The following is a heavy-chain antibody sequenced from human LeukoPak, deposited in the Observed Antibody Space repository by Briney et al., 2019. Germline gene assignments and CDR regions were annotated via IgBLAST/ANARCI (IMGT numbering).Heavy chain of an antibody. CDR3: ARGELMYYYDSSGPYGMDV. CDR1: GYTFTCYY. J-gene: IGHJ6*02. Sequence: ASVTVSFKSSGYTFTCYYMHWERQPPGQGLEWMGWINPNSGGTNEAQKFQGRVTMTRDTSISTAYMELSRLRSDDTAVYYCARGELMYYYDSSGPYGMDVWGQGTTVTVSS. D-gene: IGHD3-22*01. CDR2: INPNSGGT. V-gene: IGHV1-2*02.